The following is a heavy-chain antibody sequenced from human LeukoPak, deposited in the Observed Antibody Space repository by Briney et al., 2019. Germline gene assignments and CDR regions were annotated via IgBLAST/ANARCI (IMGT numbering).Heavy chain of an antibody. D-gene: IGHD3-10*01. CDR1: GGSISSSNYY. V-gene: IGHV4-61*02. CDR2: IYTSEST. Sequence: PSQTLSLTCSVSGGSISSSNYYWSWIRQPAGKGLEWIGRIYTSESTNYNPSLKSRVTISVDTSKNQFSLKMSSVTAADTAVYYCARGLSAHGSGSYYPWGYYYYMDVWGKGTTVTISS. CDR3: ARGLSAHGSGSYYPWGYYYYMDV. J-gene: IGHJ6*03.